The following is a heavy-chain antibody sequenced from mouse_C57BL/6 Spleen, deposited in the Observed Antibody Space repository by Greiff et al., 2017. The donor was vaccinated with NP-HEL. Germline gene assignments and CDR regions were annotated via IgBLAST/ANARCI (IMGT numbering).Heavy chain of an antibody. CDR3: ARGGRYFDY. V-gene: IGHV1-26*01. J-gene: IGHJ2*01. CDR2: INPNNGGT. CDR1: GYTFTDYY. Sequence: EVQLQQSGPELVKPGASVKISCKASGYTFTDYYMNWVKQSHGKSLEWIGDINPNNGGTSYNQKFKGKATLTVDKSSSTAYMELRSLTSEDSAVYYCARGGRYFDYWGQGTTLTVSS.